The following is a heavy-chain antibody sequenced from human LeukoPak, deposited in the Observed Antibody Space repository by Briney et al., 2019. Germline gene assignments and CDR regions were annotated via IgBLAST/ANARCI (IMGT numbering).Heavy chain of an antibody. CDR2: IYHSGST. D-gene: IGHD1-26*01. CDR1: GYSISSGYY. J-gene: IGHJ4*02. V-gene: IGHV4-38-2*02. CDR3: ARLTHSGSYAVDY. Sequence: SETLSLTCTVSGYSISSGYYWGWIRQPPGKGLEWIGSIYHSGSTYYNPSLKSRVTISVDTSKNQFSLKLSSVTAADTAVYYCARLTHSGSYAVDYWGQGTLVTVSS.